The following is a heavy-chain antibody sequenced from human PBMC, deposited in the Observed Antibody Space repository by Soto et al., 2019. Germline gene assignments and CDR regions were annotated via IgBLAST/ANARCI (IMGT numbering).Heavy chain of an antibody. D-gene: IGHD3-9*01. J-gene: IGHJ4*02. CDR3: ARVGSYFDGSSYPY. CDR2: IKGNGGAT. V-gene: IGHV1-18*01. CDR1: GYSFATSG. Sequence: QVKLVQSGTEVKQPGASMKVSCKASGYSFATSGISWVRQAPGQGLEWIGWIKGNGGATKYARKFQGRVTMTRDTSTSTAYLELNSLRSDDTAVYFCARVGSYFDGSSYPYWGQGTLVTVSS.